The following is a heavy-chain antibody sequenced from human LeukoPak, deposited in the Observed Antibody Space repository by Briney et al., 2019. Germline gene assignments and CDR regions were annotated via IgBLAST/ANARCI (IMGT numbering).Heavy chain of an antibody. D-gene: IGHD3-16*02. Sequence: PGGSLRLSCAASGFTFSSYSMNWVRQAPGKGLEWVSSISSSSSYIYYADSVKGRFTISRDNAKNSLYLQMNSLRAEDTAVYYCAKFGQMITFGGVIVRPQNFDYWGQGTLVTVSS. J-gene: IGHJ4*02. CDR3: AKFGQMITFGGVIVRPQNFDY. CDR2: ISSSSSYI. V-gene: IGHV3-21*04. CDR1: GFTFSSYS.